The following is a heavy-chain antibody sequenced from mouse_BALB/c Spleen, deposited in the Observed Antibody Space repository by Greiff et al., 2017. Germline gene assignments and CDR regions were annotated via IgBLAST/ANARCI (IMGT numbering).Heavy chain of an antibody. CDR2: IWAGGST. D-gene: IGHD4-1*01. CDR1: GFSLTSYG. V-gene: IGHV2-9*02. J-gene: IGHJ4*01. CDR3: ARVANWGYYAMDY. Sequence: QVQLKQSGPGLVAPSQSLSITCTVSGFSLTSYGVHWVRQPPGKGLEWLGVIWAGGSTNYNSALMSRLSISKDNSKSQVFLKMNSLQTDDTAMYYCARVANWGYYAMDYWGQGTSVTVSS.